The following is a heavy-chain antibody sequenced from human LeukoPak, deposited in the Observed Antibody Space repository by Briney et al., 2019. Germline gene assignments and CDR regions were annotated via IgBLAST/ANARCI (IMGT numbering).Heavy chain of an antibody. V-gene: IGHV3-43D*04. J-gene: IGHJ6*03. CDR2: ISWDGGST. CDR3: SKGVTVTTFNSGRPTRYYYYYMDV. D-gene: IGHD4-17*01. CDR1: GFAFDDYA. Sequence: GGSLRLSCAASGFAFDDYAMHWVRQAPGKGLEWVSLISWDGGSTYYADSVKGRFTISRDNSKNSLYLQMNSLRAEDTALYYCSKGVTVTTFNSGRPTRYYYYYMDVWGKGTTVTVSS.